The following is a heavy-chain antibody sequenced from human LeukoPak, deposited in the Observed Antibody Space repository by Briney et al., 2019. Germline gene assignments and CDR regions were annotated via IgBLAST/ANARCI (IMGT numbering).Heavy chain of an antibody. Sequence: SETLSLTCTVSGGSISSYYWSWIRQPPGKGLEWIGYIYYSGSTNYNPSLKSRVTISADTSKNQFSLKLSSVTAADTAVYYCARSIVGSTDCWGQGTLVTVSS. CDR1: GGSISSYY. V-gene: IGHV4-59*08. D-gene: IGHD1-26*01. CDR2: IYYSGST. CDR3: ARSIVGSTDC. J-gene: IGHJ4*02.